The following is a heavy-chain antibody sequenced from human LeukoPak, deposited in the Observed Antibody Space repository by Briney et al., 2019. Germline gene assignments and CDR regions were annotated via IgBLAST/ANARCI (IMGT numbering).Heavy chain of an antibody. V-gene: IGHV1-18*01. CDR2: ISAYNGNT. Sequence: ASVKVSCKASGYTFTSYGISWVRQAPGQGLEWMGWISAYNGNTNYAQKLQGRVTMTTDTSTSTAYMELRSLRSDDTAVYYCARPYYYGSGSYYEKSYYYYYYMDVWGKGTTVTVSS. J-gene: IGHJ6*03. CDR1: GYTFTSYG. D-gene: IGHD3-10*01. CDR3: ARPYYYGSGSYYEKSYYYYYYMDV.